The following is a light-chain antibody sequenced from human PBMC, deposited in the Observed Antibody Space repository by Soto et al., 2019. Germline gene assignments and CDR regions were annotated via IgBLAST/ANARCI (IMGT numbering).Light chain of an antibody. J-gene: IGLJ1*01. Sequence: QSALTQPASVSGSPGQSITISCTGTSSDVGGYNYVSWYQQHPGKAPKLMIYDVSNRPSGVSNRFSGSKSGNTASLTISGLQAEDEADYYCSSYTSNSTLDVFGTGTKVTVL. CDR1: SSDVGGYNY. CDR2: DVS. CDR3: SSYTSNSTLDV. V-gene: IGLV2-14*01.